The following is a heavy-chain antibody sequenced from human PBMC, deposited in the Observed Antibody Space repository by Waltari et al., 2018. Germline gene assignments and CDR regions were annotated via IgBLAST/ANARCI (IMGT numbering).Heavy chain of an antibody. CDR2: ISGSRGRT. Sequence: EVQLLESGGGLVQPGGSLRLSCAASGFTFSSYAMSWVRQAPGKGREGVSAISGSRGRTYYADSVKGRCTISRDNSKNTLYLQMNSLRAEETAVYYCAKDSGWYELDYWGQGTLVTVSS. V-gene: IGHV3-23*01. D-gene: IGHD6-19*01. CDR1: GFTFSSYA. J-gene: IGHJ4*02. CDR3: AKDSGWYELDY.